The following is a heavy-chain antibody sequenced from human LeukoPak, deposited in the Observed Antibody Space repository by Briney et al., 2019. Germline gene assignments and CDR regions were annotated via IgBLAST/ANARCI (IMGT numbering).Heavy chain of an antibody. CDR1: GFTFSSYE. V-gene: IGHV3-48*03. Sequence: GGSLRLSCAASGFTFSSYEMNWVRQAPGKGLEWVSYISSSGSTIYYADSVKGRFTISRDNAKNSLYLQMNSLRAEDTAVYYCARDYGGSSPFDYWAQGTLVTVSS. CDR2: ISSSGSTI. D-gene: IGHD4-23*01. CDR3: ARDYGGSSPFDY. J-gene: IGHJ4*02.